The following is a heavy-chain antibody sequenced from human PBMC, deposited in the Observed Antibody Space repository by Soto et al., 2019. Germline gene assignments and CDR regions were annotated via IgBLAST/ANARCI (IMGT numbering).Heavy chain of an antibody. CDR3: AKAILGPNTASDF. D-gene: IGHD3-3*01. J-gene: IGHJ4*02. Sequence: PGGSLRLSCAASRFTFSTQAMSWVRQAPGKGLEWVSTSNGYGDGTYYAASVKGRFTISRDNSENALYLQMHSLRAEDTALYYCAKAILGPNTASDFWGRGTVVTVSS. CDR1: RFTFSTQA. V-gene: IGHV3-23*01. CDR2: SNGYGDGT.